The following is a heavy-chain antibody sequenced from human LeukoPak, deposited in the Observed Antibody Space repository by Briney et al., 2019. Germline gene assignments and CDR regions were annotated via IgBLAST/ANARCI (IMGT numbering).Heavy chain of an antibody. V-gene: IGHV4-34*01. CDR3: VRRFSDYDSGDY. D-gene: IGHD5-12*01. J-gene: IGHJ4*02. CDR1: GGSLSAYY. Sequence: SETLSLTCAVYGGSLSAYYWSWIRQPPGKGLEWIGEINHSGSTYYNPSLKSRVTISGDTSKNQFSLKLSSVTAADTAVYYCVRRFSDYDSGDYWGQGTLVIVSS. CDR2: INHSGST.